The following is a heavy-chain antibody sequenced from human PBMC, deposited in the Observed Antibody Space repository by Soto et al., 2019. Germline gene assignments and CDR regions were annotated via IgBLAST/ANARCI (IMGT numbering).Heavy chain of an antibody. V-gene: IGHV3-73*02. D-gene: IGHD5-18*01. Sequence: EVQLVESGGGLVQPGGSLKLSCAASGFTFSGSAMHWVRQASGKGLEWVGCIRSKANSYGTAYAASVKGRFTISRDDSKNTAYLQMNSLKTEDTAVDYGASDTARVYYGIDVWGQGTTVTVSS. CDR1: GFTFSGSA. CDR3: ASDTARVYYGIDV. J-gene: IGHJ6*02. CDR2: IRSKANSYGT.